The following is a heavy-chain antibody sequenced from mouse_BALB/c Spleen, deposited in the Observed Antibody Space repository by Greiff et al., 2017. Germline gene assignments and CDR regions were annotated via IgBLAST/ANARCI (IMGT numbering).Heavy chain of an antibody. CDR1: GFSLTSYG. V-gene: IGHV2-2*02. CDR2: IWSGGST. D-gene: IGHD2-1*01. J-gene: IGHJ4*01. CDR3: ARQAFYYGNYVGYAMDY. Sequence: VQLVESGPGLVQPSQSLSITCTVSGFSLTSYGVHWVRQSPGKGLEWLGVIWSGGSTDYNAAFISRLSISKDNSKSQVFFKMNSLQANDTAIYYCARQAFYYGNYVGYAMDYWGQGTSVTVSS.